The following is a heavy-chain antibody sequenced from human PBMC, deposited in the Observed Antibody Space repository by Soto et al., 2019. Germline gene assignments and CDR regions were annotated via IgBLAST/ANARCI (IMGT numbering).Heavy chain of an antibody. V-gene: IGHV3-21*02. D-gene: IGHD3-16*02. CDR1: GFTFDSYS. J-gene: IGHJ2*01. CDR2: ITSSGSYT. CDR3: ASLHEYRGSSYATYWYFDL. Sequence: QLVESGGGLVKPGGSLRLSCTASGFTFDSYSMDWVRQAPGKGLEWVSSITSSGSYTYYADSVKGRFTMSRDNTKNSLFLQMNSLRDGDTAVYYCASLHEYRGSSYATYWYFDLWGRGTLVTVSS.